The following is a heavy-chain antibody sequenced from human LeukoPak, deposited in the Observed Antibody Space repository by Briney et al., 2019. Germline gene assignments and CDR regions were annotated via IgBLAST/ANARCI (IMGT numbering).Heavy chain of an antibody. V-gene: IGHV1-2*02. CDR1: GYTFTGYY. Sequence: ASVKVSCKASGYTFTGYYMHWVRQAPGQGLEWMGWINPNSGGTNYAQKFQGRVTMTRDTSISTAYMELSRLRAEDTAVYYCARDAVDFWSGYYGRLPSAQDVWGKGTTVTVSS. J-gene: IGHJ6*04. CDR3: ARDAVDFWSGYYGRLPSAQDV. CDR2: INPNSGGT. D-gene: IGHD3-3*01.